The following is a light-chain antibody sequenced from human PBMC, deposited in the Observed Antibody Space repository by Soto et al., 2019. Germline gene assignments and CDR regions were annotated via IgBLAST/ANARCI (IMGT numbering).Light chain of an antibody. CDR3: QQYNNWPRAT. V-gene: IGKV3-20*01. CDR1: QSVSSRY. CDR2: GAS. Sequence: EIELTQSPGTLSLSPGERATLSCRASQSVSSRYLAWYQQKPGQAPRLLIYGASSRATGIPDRFSGSGSGTDFTLTISRLEPEDFGVYYCQQYNNWPRATFGGGTKVDI. J-gene: IGKJ4*01.